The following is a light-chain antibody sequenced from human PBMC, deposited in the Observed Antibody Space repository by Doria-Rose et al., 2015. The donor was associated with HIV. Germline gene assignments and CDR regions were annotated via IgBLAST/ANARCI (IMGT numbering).Light chain of an antibody. V-gene: IGKV2-28*01. Sequence: EIVMTQSPLSPPVTPGQPASISCRSSQSLLHTIGYNYLDWYLQKPGQSPQLLIYLGSNRASGVPDRFSGSGSGTDFTLKISRVEAEDVGVYYCMQALQTPYTFGQGTKLEIK. CDR2: LGS. CDR3: MQALQTPYT. CDR1: QSLLHTIGYNY. J-gene: IGKJ2*01.